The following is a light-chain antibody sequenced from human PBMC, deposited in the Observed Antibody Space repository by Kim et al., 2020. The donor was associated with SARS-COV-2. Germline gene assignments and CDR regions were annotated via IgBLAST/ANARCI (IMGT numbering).Light chain of an antibody. V-gene: IGKV3D-7*01. J-gene: IGKJ4*01. CDR3: QQDYNLPLT. CDR2: GAS. Sequence: GERVTLSCRASQSVSSSYLTWYQQKPGQAPRLLIYGASTRATSIPARFSGSGSGTDFTLTISSLQPEDFAVYYCQQDYNLPLTFGGGTKVDIK. CDR1: QSVSSSY.